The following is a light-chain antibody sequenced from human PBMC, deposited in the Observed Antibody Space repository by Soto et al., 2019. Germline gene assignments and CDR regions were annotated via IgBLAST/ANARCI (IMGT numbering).Light chain of an antibody. CDR2: GPS. Sequence: EIVLTQSPGTLSLSPGERATLSCRASQSVSNNFLAWYQHRPGQAPRLLIYGPSTRATGIPDRFSGSGSGTDFTLTISSLEPEDFAVYYCHRRSNWPPGITFGQGTRLEIK. V-gene: IGKV3D-20*02. J-gene: IGKJ5*01. CDR3: HRRSNWPPGIT. CDR1: QSVSNNF.